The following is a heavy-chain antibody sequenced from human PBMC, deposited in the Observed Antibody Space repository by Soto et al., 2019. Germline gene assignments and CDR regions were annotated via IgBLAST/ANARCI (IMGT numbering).Heavy chain of an antibody. V-gene: IGHV3-53*01. D-gene: IGHD3-10*01. CDR1: GFTVSNNY. CDR2: IYSGGYT. CDR3: ATARGGGGY. Sequence: EVQLVESGGGLIQPGGSLRLSCAVSGFTVSNNYMSWVRQAPGKGLEGVSVIYSGGYTAYGDSVKGRFTISRDNSKTTLYPKMNRLRTAGAGVFYGATARGGGGYWGQGTLVTVSS. J-gene: IGHJ4*02.